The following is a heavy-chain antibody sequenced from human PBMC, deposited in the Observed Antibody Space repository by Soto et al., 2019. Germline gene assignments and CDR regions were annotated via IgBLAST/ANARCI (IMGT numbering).Heavy chain of an antibody. CDR2: IFARDEE. Sequence: QVTLKESGPVLVRPTETLTLTCTVSGFSLTKARRGVSWIRQPPGEALEWLAHIFARDEESYCTSLKSRLTLSKDTSKSQVVRTMTNMEPVDTGTYYCARIVETMVPGVTIPSDNYYYMDVWVRGTTVTVSS. J-gene: IGHJ6*03. CDR1: GFSLTKARRG. V-gene: IGHV2-26*01. CDR3: ARIVETMVPGVTIPSDNYYYMDV. D-gene: IGHD3-10*01.